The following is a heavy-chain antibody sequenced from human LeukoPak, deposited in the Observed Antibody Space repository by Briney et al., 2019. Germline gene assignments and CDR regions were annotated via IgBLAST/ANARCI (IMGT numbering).Heavy chain of an antibody. CDR2: IIPILGIA. D-gene: IGHD6-13*01. J-gene: IGHJ4*01. V-gene: IGHV1-69*04. Sequence: GASVKVSCKASRGTFSSYTISWVRQAPGQGLEWVGRIIPILGIANYAQKFQGRVTITADKSTSTAYMELSSLRSEDTAVYYCARDSYLIAAAGGGDYWGQGTLVTVSS. CDR3: ARDSYLIAAAGGGDY. CDR1: RGTFSSYT.